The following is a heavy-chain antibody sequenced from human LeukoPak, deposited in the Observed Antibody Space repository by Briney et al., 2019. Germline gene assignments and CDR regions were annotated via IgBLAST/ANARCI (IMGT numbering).Heavy chain of an antibody. V-gene: IGHV3-13*01. CDR3: VREARGYHYTYFDY. D-gene: IGHD5-18*01. CDR1: GFTLGSHD. J-gene: IGHJ4*02. CDR2: IASGFQT. Sequence: GSLRLSCTASGFTLGSHDMHWVRQTTGEGLEWVAAIASGFQTFYAGSVEGRFTVSREDAKNSLYLQMNSLRAGDTAVYYCVREARGYHYTYFDYWGQGTLVTVSS.